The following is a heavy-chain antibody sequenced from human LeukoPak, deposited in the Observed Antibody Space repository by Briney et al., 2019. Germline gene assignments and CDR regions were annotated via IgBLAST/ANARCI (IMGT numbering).Heavy chain of an antibody. V-gene: IGHV4-34*01. CDR2: INHSGST. Sequence: PSETLSLTCAVYGGSFSGYYWSWIRQPPGKGLEWIGEINHSGSTNYNPSLKSRVTISVDTSKNQFSLKLSSVTAADTAVYYCARGDYGLNWYFDLWGRGTLVTVSS. D-gene: IGHD4-17*01. CDR1: GGSFSGYY. J-gene: IGHJ2*01. CDR3: ARGDYGLNWYFDL.